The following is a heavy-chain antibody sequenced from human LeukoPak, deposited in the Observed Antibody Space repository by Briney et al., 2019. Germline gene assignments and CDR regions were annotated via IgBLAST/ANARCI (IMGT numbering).Heavy chain of an antibody. V-gene: IGHV5-10-1*01. CDR3: ARQEVRFGESFGY. D-gene: IGHD3-10*01. CDR2: IDPSDSYT. J-gene: IGHJ4*02. CDR1: GYSFTSYW. Sequence: GESLKISCTGSGYSFTSYWISWVRQMPGRGLEWMGRIDPSDSYTNYSPSFQGHVTISADKSISTAYLQWSSLNASDTAMYYCARQEVRFGESFGYWGQRTLVTVSS.